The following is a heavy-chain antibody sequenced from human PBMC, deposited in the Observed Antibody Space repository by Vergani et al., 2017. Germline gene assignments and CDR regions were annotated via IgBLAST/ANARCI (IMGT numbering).Heavy chain of an antibody. CDR1: GGSISSYY. D-gene: IGHD6-6*01. V-gene: IGHV4-59*08. Sequence: QVQLQESGPGLVKPSETLSLTCTVSGGSISSYYWSWIRQPPGKGLEWIGYIYYSGSTNYNPSLKSRVTISVDTSKNQFSLKLSSVTAADTAVYYCARHYSSSSPFDYWGQGTLVTVSS. CDR2: IYYSGST. CDR3: ARHYSSSSPFDY. J-gene: IGHJ4*02.